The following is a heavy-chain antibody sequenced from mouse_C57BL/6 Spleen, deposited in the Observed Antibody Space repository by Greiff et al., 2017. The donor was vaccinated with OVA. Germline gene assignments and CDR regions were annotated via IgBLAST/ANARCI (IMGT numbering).Heavy chain of an antibody. CDR1: GYTFTDYE. V-gene: IGHV1-15*01. D-gene: IGHD1-1*01. Sequence: VQLKESGAELVRPGASVTLSCKASGYTFTDYEMHWVKQTPVHGLEWIGAIDPETGGTAYNQKFKGKAILTADKSSSTAYMELRSLTSEDSAVYYCTRRPTTVGFDYWGQGTTLTVSS. CDR3: TRRPTTVGFDY. CDR2: IDPETGGT. J-gene: IGHJ2*01.